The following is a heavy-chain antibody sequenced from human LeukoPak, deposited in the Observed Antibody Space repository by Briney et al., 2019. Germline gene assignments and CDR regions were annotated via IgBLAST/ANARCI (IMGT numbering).Heavy chain of an antibody. Sequence: ASVKVSCKVSGYTLTELSMHWVRQAPGKGLEWMGGFDPEDGETIYAQKFQGRVTMTRDTSISTAYMELSRLRSDDTAVYYCATGNWFDPWGQGTLVTVSS. CDR1: GYTLTELS. CDR3: ATGNWFDP. V-gene: IGHV1-24*01. CDR2: FDPEDGET. J-gene: IGHJ5*02.